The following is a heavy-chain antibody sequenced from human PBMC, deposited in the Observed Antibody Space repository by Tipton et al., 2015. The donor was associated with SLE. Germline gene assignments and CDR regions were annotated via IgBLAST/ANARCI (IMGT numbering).Heavy chain of an antibody. J-gene: IGHJ4*02. CDR3: AKEAGVSGNPLLDG. CDR1: GFTFSNYG. V-gene: IGHV3-23*01. D-gene: IGHD5/OR15-5a*01. Sequence: GSLRLSCVASGFTFSNYGMTWVRQAPGKGLEWMSGITGSADRAFHADSVKGRFTISRDNYKNMLYLEMNSLRVEDTAVYCCAKEAGVSGNPLLDGWGQGTLVTVSS. CDR2: ITGSADRA.